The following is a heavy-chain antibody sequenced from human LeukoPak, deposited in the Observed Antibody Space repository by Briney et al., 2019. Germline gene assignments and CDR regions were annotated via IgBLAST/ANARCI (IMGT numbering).Heavy chain of an antibody. J-gene: IGHJ5*02. Sequence: PSETLSLTCTVSGGSISSYYWSWIRQPPGKGLEWIGYIYYSGSTNYNPSLKSRVTISVDTSKNQFPLKLSSVTAADTAVYYCARDRHGSGSAHSFDPWGQGTLVTVSS. V-gene: IGHV4-59*01. CDR3: ARDRHGSGSAHSFDP. CDR1: GGSISSYY. D-gene: IGHD3-10*01. CDR2: IYYSGST.